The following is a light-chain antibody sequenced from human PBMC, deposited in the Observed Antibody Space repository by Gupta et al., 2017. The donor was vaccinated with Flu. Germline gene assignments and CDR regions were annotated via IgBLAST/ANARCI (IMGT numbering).Light chain of an antibody. Sequence: EIVMTQSPATLSVSPGERATLSCRASQSVSSNVAWYQQTPGQAPRLLISGSSTRATGIPARFSGSGSGKEFTLTSSRLQSEDFAVYYCQQYNNWPVWTFGQGTKVEIK. J-gene: IGKJ1*01. V-gene: IGKV3-15*01. CDR2: GSS. CDR3: QQYNNWPVWT. CDR1: QSVSSN.